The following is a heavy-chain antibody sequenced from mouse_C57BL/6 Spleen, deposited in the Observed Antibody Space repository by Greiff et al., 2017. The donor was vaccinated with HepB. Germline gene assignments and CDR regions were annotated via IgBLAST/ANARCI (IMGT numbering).Heavy chain of an antibody. D-gene: IGHD2-4*01. V-gene: IGHV1-82*01. CDR1: GYAFSSSW. CDR2: IYPGDGDT. Sequence: VQLQQSGPELVKPGASVKISCKASGYAFSSSWMNWVKQRPGKGLEWIGRIYPGDGDTNYNGKFKGKATLTADKSSSTAYMQLSSLTSEDSAVYFCARWDDYDVFAYWGQGTLVTVSA. J-gene: IGHJ3*01. CDR3: ARWDDYDVFAY.